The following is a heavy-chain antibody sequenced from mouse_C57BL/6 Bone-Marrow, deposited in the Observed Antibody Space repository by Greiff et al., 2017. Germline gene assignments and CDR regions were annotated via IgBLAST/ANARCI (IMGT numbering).Heavy chain of an antibody. D-gene: IGHD1-1*01. J-gene: IGHJ2*01. CDR3: ARDYYGSSG. CDR1: GFSLSTFGMG. Sequence: QVTLKVSGPGILQPSQTLSLSCSFSGFSLSTFGMGVVWLRQPSGQGLEWLAHIWWDDDKYYNPALQSRPTISKDTTKNQVFLKIANVDTADTATYDCARDYYGSSGWGQDTTLTVSS. V-gene: IGHV8-8*01. CDR2: IWWDDDK.